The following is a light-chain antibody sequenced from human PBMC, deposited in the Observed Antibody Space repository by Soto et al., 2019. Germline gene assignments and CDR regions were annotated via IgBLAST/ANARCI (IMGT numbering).Light chain of an antibody. J-gene: IGKJ1*01. V-gene: IGKV3-15*01. CDR1: QSVAIN. CDR3: QTSSYCNRT. Sequence: EVWLTHSPATLSVSPGDGVTRSCRASQSVAINLAWYQQKAGQAPRLLVYGASTKPTDMPGRFSGRGSGTEFPPTITNPHSADLAVSSCQTSSYCNRTFGQRTNV. CDR2: GAS.